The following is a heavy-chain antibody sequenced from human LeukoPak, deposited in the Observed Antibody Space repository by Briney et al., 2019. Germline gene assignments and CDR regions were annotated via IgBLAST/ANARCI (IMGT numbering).Heavy chain of an antibody. CDR1: GFTFSSYA. V-gene: IGHV3-30-3*01. CDR2: ISYDGSNK. CDR3: AKAQRDFVVVVAATRDYYYYGMDV. Sequence: GGSLRLSCAASGFTFSSYAMHWVRQAPGKGLEWVAVISYDGSNKFYADSVKGRFTISRDNSKNTLYLQMNSLRAEDTAVYYCAKAQRDFVVVVAATRDYYYYGMDVWGQGTTVTVSS. D-gene: IGHD2-15*01. J-gene: IGHJ6*02.